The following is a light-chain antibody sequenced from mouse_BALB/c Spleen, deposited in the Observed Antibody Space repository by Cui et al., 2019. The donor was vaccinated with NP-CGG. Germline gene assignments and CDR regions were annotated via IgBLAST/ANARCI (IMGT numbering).Light chain of an antibody. CDR1: TGAVTTYNY. CDR2: GTN. J-gene: IGLJ1*01. Sequence: QAVVTPESALTTSPGETATLTCRSSTGAVTTYNYANWVQEKPDHLFTGLIGGTNNRAPGVPARFSGSLIGGKAALTITGAQTEDETIYFCALWYSNHWVFGGGTKLTVL. CDR3: ALWYSNHWV. V-gene: IGLV1*01.